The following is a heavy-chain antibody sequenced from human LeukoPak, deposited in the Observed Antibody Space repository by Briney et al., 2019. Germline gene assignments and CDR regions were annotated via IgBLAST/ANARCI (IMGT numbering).Heavy chain of an antibody. CDR2: IHYTGST. CDR1: GGSISSYY. Sequence: SETLXLTCTVSGGSISSYYWSWVRQSPGKGLECIGYIHYTGSTNYNPSLKSRVTISVETSKNQFSLNLKSVTAADTAVYYCAXGGYYXSGNDFRFDPWGQGTLVTVSS. D-gene: IGHD3-10*01. V-gene: IGHV4-59*01. J-gene: IGHJ5*02. CDR3: AXGGYYXSGNDFRFDP.